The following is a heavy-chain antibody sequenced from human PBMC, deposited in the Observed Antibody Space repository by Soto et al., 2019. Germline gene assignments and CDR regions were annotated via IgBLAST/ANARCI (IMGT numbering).Heavy chain of an antibody. V-gene: IGHV4-31*03. CDR2: VHHSGRT. CDR3: ARDRDYYDNSGYLHYFEF. J-gene: IGHJ6*04. Sequence: SETLSRTCTFSVWSVTTIITYLSFIRHSPWKCLEWIVYVHHSGRTYYNPSLKSRVKMSVDTAKNQYDLTLTSVTAADTAVYYCARDRDYYDNSGYLHYFEFWGKGNKVNVSS. D-gene: IGHD3-22*01. CDR1: VWSVTTIITY.